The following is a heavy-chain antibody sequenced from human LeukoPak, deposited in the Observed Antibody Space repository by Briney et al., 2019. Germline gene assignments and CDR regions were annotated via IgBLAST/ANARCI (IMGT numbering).Heavy chain of an antibody. D-gene: IGHD1-26*01. Sequence: SETLSLTCAVYGGSFIGYYWSWIRKPPGKGLEWIGEINHFGSTNFHPSLKSRVTISIDTSKNQCSLKLSSVTAADTAVYYCARIRSRKWGFDYWGQGTLVTVSS. CDR3: ARIRSRKWGFDY. CDR2: INHFGST. J-gene: IGHJ4*02. CDR1: GGSFIGYY. V-gene: IGHV4-34*01.